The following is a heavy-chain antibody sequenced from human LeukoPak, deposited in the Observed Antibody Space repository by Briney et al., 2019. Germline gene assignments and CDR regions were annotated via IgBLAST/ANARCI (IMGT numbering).Heavy chain of an antibody. D-gene: IGHD7-27*01. CDR3: ARDHDWGWFDY. J-gene: IGHJ4*02. Sequence: GGSLRLSCEASGFTFSRYWMSWVRQAPGKGLGWVANIKQDGSEKYYVDSVKGRFTISRDNAKNSLYLQMNSLRAEDTAVYYCARDHDWGWFDYWGQGTLVTVSS. CDR2: IKQDGSEK. V-gene: IGHV3-7*01. CDR1: GFTFSRYW.